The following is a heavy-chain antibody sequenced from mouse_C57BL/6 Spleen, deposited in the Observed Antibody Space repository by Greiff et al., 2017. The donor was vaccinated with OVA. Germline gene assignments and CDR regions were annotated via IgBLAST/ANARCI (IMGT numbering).Heavy chain of an antibody. J-gene: IGHJ4*01. CDR3: ARNIYYDYDEAMDD. D-gene: IGHD2-4*01. CDR1: GFSLTSSA. V-gene: IGHV2-9-1*01. CDR2: IWTGGGT. Sequence: VQGVESGPGLVAPSQSLSITCTVSGFSLTSSAISWVRQPPGKGLEWLGVIWTGGGTNYNSALKSRLSISKDNSKSQVFLKMNSLQTDDTARYYCARNIYYDYDEAMDDWGQGTSVTVSS.